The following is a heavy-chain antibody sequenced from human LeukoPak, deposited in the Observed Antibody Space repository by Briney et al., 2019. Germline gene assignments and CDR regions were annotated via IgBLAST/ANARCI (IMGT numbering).Heavy chain of an antibody. D-gene: IGHD3-22*01. J-gene: IGHJ4*02. CDR2: ISWNSGSI. Sequence: PGRSLRLSCAASGFTFDDYAMHWVRQAPGKGLEWVSGISWNSGSIGYADSVKGRFTISRDNAKNSLYLQMNSLRAEDMALYYCAKGESITMIVAKGLIDYWGQGTLVTVSS. CDR1: GFTFDDYA. V-gene: IGHV3-9*03. CDR3: AKGESITMIVAKGLIDY.